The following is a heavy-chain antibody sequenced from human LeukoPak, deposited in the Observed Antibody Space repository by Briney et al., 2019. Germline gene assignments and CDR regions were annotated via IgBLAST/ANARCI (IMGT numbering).Heavy chain of an antibody. V-gene: IGHV4-39*07. CDR3: ARRDYYDSSGWFDI. Sequence: SETLSLTCTVSGGSISSSSYYWGWIRQPPGKGLEWIGSIYYSGSTYYNPSLKSRVTISVDTSKNQFSLKLSSVTAADTAVYYCARRDYYDSSGWFDIWGQGTMVTVSS. CDR2: IYYSGST. D-gene: IGHD3-22*01. CDR1: GGSISSSSYY. J-gene: IGHJ3*02.